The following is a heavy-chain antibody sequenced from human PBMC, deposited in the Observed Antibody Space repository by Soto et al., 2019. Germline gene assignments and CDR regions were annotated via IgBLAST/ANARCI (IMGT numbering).Heavy chain of an antibody. D-gene: IGHD6-13*01. V-gene: IGHV4-4*03. CDR1: RWSPNPCNL. CDR2: IYHSGST. Sequence: PQESLVPTGARSRWSPNPCNLGRCGRPPPREGLEWIGEIYHSGSTNYNPSLKSRVTISVDKSKNQFSLKLSSVTAADTAVYYCARGRDSSSWFTNNWFDPWGQGTLVTVSS. J-gene: IGHJ5*02. CDR3: ARGRDSSSWFTNNWFDP.